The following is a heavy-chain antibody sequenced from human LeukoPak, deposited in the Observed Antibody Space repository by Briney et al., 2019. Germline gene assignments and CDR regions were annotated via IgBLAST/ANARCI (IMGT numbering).Heavy chain of an antibody. CDR1: GFAFSRYW. Sequence: GGSLRLSCAGSGFAFSRYWMHWARQTPEKGLMWVSRINDGGTYTAYADSVKGRFAVSRDNAENTLYLQMDSLTVEDTGLYYWVREIKIMGFRAFDYWGQGTPVTVSS. CDR2: INDGGTYT. D-gene: IGHD3-10*01. J-gene: IGHJ4*02. V-gene: IGHV3-74*01. CDR3: VREIKIMGFRAFDY.